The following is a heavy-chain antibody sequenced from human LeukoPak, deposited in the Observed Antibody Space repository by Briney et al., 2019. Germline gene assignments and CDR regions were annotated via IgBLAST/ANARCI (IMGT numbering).Heavy chain of an antibody. D-gene: IGHD2-2*01. V-gene: IGHV1-69*05. Sequence: SVKVSCKASGGTFSSYAISWVRQAPGQGLEWMGGIIPIFGTANYAQKFQGRVTITTDESTSTAYMELSSLRSEDTAVYYCARDDIPNYCPSTSCNLRYFQHWGQGTLVTVSS. CDR1: GGTFSSYA. CDR3: ARDDIPNYCPSTSCNLRYFQH. CDR2: IIPIFGTA. J-gene: IGHJ1*01.